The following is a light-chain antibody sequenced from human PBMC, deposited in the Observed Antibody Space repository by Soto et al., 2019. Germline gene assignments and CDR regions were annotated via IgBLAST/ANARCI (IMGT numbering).Light chain of an antibody. J-gene: IGLJ3*02. V-gene: IGLV2-23*01. CDR2: EGS. CDR1: SSDVGSYNL. Sequence: QSALNQPASVSGSPGQSITISCTGTSSDVGSYNLVSWYQQHAGKAPKLLIYEGSKRPSRVSNRFSGSKSGNTASLKISGLQAEDEADYYCCSYAGSWVFGVGTKLTVL. CDR3: CSYAGSWV.